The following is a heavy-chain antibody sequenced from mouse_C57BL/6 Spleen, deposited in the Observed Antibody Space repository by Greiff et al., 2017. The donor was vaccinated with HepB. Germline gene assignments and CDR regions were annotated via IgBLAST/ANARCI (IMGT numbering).Heavy chain of an antibody. CDR3: ARPLHYYGSSYYYAMDY. CDR2: IYPGSGST. D-gene: IGHD1-1*01. J-gene: IGHJ4*01. Sequence: QVQLQQPGAELVKPGASVKMSCKASGYTFTSYWITWVKQRPGQGLEWIGDIYPGSGSTNYNEKFKSKATLTVDTSSSTAYMQLSSLTSEASAVYYCARPLHYYGSSYYYAMDYWGQGTSVTVSS. V-gene: IGHV1-55*01. CDR1: GYTFTSYW.